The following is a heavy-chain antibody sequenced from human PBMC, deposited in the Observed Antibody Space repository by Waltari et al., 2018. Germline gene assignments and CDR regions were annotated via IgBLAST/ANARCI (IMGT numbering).Heavy chain of an antibody. V-gene: IGHV4-39*07. CDR1: GGSISSGNYY. CDR2: IYADGST. D-gene: IGHD3-10*01. Sequence: QLQLQESGPGLVKPSETLALTCGVSGGSISSGNYYWGWIRQPPGRGLEWIGSIYADGSTYYSPSLKSRVTILVDTSKNQFFLRLDSVTAADTAVYYCARAGYFYGTGSYSWFEPWGQGTLVTVSS. CDR3: ARAGYFYGTGSYSWFEP. J-gene: IGHJ5*01.